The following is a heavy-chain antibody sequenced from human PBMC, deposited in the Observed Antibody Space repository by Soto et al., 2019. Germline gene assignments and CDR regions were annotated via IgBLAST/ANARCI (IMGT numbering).Heavy chain of an antibody. J-gene: IGHJ6*02. Sequence: QITLKESGPTLVQPTQTLTLTCTFSGFSLSTSGVGVGWIREPPGKALEWLALIYWNDDKRYSPSLKSRLTLTKDTSKNQVVLTMTNMDPVDTATYYCAHIGKSIAARPFYGMDVWGQGTTVTVSS. CDR3: AHIGKSIAARPFYGMDV. CDR1: GFSLSTSGVG. CDR2: IYWNDDK. V-gene: IGHV2-5*01. D-gene: IGHD6-6*01.